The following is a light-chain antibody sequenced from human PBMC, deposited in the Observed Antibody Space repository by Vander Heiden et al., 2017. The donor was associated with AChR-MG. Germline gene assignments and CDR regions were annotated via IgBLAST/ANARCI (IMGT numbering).Light chain of an antibody. CDR2: GGS. CDR3: QQYGSSLST. J-gene: IGKJ3*01. Sequence: GLTLSPGTLSFSPGERATPSCTASQSVSSSYLAWYQQKPGQPPRLLIYGGSSRATGIPDRFSGSGSGTDFTLTISRLEPEDFAVYYCQQYGSSLSTFGPGTKVDIK. CDR1: QSVSSSY. V-gene: IGKV3-20*01.